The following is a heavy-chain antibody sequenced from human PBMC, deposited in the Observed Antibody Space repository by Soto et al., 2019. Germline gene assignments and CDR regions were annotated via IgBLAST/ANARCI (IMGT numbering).Heavy chain of an antibody. CDR2: IDPGDSSA. CDR1: GNTFFSFW. J-gene: IGHJ4*02. Sequence: XESLKISFHCSGNTFFSFWIVWVLQVPGKGLEWVGRIDPGDSSATYSPTFQGHVTISADRSTRSAYLQWRSLRASDTAIYFCARRYCSRADCYSDSWGQGSLVTVS. V-gene: IGHV5-10-1*01. CDR3: ARRYCSRADCYSDS. D-gene: IGHD2-2*01.